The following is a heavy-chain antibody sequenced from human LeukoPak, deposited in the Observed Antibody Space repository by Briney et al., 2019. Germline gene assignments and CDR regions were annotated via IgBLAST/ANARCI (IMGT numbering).Heavy chain of an antibody. CDR2: INREGTDT. CDR1: GFTFSNYW. V-gene: IGHV3-74*01. Sequence: PRGSLRLSCAASGFTFSNYWMQWVRQAPGKGLEWVSRINREGTDTTYAGSVKGRFTISRDNAKDTLSLQVNSLRAEDTAIYYCARGFYPYHYYMDVWGKGTTVTVSS. CDR3: ARGFYPYHYYMDV. J-gene: IGHJ6*03.